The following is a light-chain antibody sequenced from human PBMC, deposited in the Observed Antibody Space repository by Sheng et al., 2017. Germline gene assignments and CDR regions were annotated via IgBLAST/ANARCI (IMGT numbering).Light chain of an antibody. Sequence: DIVMTQSPLSLPVTPGEPASISCRSSQSLLHSNGYNYLDWYLQKPGQSPQLLIYLGSNRASGVPDRFSGSGSGTDFTLRISRVEAEDVGVYYCMQSIHLPFTFGPGTKVDIK. CDR3: MQSIHLPFT. V-gene: IGKV2-28*01. J-gene: IGKJ3*01. CDR2: LGS. CDR1: QSLLHSNGYNY.